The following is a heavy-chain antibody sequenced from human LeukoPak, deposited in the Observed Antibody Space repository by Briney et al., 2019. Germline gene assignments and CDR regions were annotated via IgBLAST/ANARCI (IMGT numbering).Heavy chain of an antibody. CDR3: ARGLRNYYGSGSYYPWFDP. Sequence: SETLSLTCTVSGGXISSYYWSWIRQPPGKGLEWIGYIYYSGSTNYNPSLKSRVTISVDTSKNQFSLKLSSVTAADTAVYYCARGLRNYYGSGSYYPWFDPWGQGTQVTVSS. CDR1: GGXISSYY. J-gene: IGHJ5*02. CDR2: IYYSGST. V-gene: IGHV4-59*01. D-gene: IGHD3-10*01.